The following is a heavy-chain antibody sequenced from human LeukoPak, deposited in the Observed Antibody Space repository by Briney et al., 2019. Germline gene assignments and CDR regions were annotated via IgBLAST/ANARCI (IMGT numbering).Heavy chain of an antibody. D-gene: IGHD3-22*01. CDR1: GFTFDDYA. CDR3: AKDMGYYDSSGYSALFDY. CDR2: ISWNSGSI. J-gene: IGHJ4*02. Sequence: GGSLRLSCAASGFTFDDYAMHWVRQAPGKGLEWVSGISWNSGSIGYADPVKGRFTISRDNAKNSLYLQMNSLRAEDTALYYCAKDMGYYDSSGYSALFDYWGQGTLVTVSS. V-gene: IGHV3-9*01.